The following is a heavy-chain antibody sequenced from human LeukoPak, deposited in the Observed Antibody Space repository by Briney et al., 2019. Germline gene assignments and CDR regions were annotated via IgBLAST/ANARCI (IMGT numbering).Heavy chain of an antibody. CDR1: GGSFSGYY. V-gene: IGHV4-34*01. D-gene: IGHD6-13*01. CDR2: INHSGST. CDR3: RARTHQQPVGGSDFDY. Sequence: SETLSLTCAVYGGSFSGYYWSWIRQPPGKGLEWIGEINHSGSTNYNPSLKSRVTISVDTSKNQFSLKLSSVTAADTAVYYCRARTHQQPVGGSDFDYWGQGTLVTVSS. J-gene: IGHJ4*02.